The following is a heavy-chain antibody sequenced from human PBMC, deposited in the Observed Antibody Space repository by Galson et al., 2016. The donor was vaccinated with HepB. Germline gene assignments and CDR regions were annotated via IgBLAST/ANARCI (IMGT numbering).Heavy chain of an antibody. CDR3: ARESNPYAYNGIWSGYFFSLDM. D-gene: IGHD3-3*01. V-gene: IGHV3-23*01. J-gene: IGHJ3*02. CDR2: ISTGGGGT. CDR1: GFIFTNYA. Sequence: SLRLSCAASGFIFTNYAMSWVRQAPGKGLEWVSAISTGGGGTYYADSVKGRFTISRDNSKNTLYLQMDSLRAEDTAVYYCARESNPYAYNGIWSGYFFSLDMWGQGTMVTVSA.